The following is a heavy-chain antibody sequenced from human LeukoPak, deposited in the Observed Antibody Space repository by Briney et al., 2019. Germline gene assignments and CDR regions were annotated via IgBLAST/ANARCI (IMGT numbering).Heavy chain of an antibody. CDR1: GYTFTGYY. J-gene: IGHJ6*04. D-gene: IGHD1-7*01. CDR3: ARDRMELLYV. CDR2: INPDSGDT. Sequence: GASVKVSCKASGYTFTGYYMHWVRQAPGQGLEWMGWINPDSGDTNYAQKFQDRVTMTRDTSISTAYMELSRLRSDDTAVYYCARDRMELLYVWGKGTTVTVSS. V-gene: IGHV1-2*02.